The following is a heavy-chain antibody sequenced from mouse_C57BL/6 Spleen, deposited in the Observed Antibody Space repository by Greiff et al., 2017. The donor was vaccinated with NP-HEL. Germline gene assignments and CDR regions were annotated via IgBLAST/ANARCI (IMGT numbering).Heavy chain of an antibody. D-gene: IGHD4-1*01. J-gene: IGHJ2*01. CDR1: GYAFSSSW. CDR2: FYPGDGDP. CDR3: GLATGGGYVDD. Sequence: QVQLQQSGPGLVKPGASVKISCKASGYAFSSSWINWVKLRPGKGLEWIGRFYPGDGDPNYNGTFKGKATLTAEKASSTAYMQLSSLLSEDSAVYFCGLATGGGYVDDWGQGTTLTVYS. V-gene: IGHV1-82*01.